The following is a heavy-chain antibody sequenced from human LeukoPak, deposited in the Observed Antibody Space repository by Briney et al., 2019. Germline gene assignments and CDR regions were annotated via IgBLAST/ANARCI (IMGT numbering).Heavy chain of an antibody. CDR2: IYINGRT. Sequence: RTGGSLRLSCAPSGFTVSSNYISWVRQAPGKGLEGVSVIYINGRTYFADSVKGRFTISRDNSKNTLYLQMNSLRAEDTAVYYCARDSRLEMATASFDYWGQGTLVTVSS. CDR1: GFTVSSNY. V-gene: IGHV3-66*01. CDR3: ARDSRLEMATASFDY. J-gene: IGHJ4*02. D-gene: IGHD5-24*01.